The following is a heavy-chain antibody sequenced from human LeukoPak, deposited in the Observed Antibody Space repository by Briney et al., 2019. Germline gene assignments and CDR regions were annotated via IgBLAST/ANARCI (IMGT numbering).Heavy chain of an antibody. Sequence: SETLSLTCAVYGGSFSGYYWSWIRQPPGNGLEWIGEINHSGSTNYNPSLKSRVTISVDTSKNQFSLKLSSVTAADTAVYYCARGFGYSMLYYYYYMDVWGKGTTVTVSS. D-gene: IGHD4-11*01. CDR1: GGSFSGYY. CDR3: ARGFGYSMLYYYYYMDV. V-gene: IGHV4-34*01. J-gene: IGHJ6*03. CDR2: INHSGST.